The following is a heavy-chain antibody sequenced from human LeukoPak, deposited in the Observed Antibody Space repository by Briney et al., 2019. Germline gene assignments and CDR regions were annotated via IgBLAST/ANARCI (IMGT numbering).Heavy chain of an antibody. Sequence: PSETLSLTCTVSADSFSGYLWAWIRQPPGKGLEWIGYVSASGSTNYNPSLKSRPSISLDTAKNQFSLKLRSVTAADTAVYYCARSHGLYWGQGTLVTVSS. J-gene: IGHJ4*02. CDR1: ADSFSGYL. V-gene: IGHV4-4*08. CDR2: VSASGST. CDR3: ARSHGLY.